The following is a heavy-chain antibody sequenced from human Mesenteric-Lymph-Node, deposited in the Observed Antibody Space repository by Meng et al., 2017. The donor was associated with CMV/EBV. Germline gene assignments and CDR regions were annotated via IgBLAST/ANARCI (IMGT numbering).Heavy chain of an antibody. V-gene: IGHV3-53*01. J-gene: IGHJ3*02. CDR2: IYSGGST. CDR3: AKDKWRGGDCNAFDI. D-gene: IGHD2-21*01. CDR1: EFTVSSHY. Sequence: GESLKISCAASEFTVSSHYMSWVRQAPGKGLEWVSVIYSGGSTYYADSVKGRFTISRDNSKNTLYLQMNSLRAEDTAVYYCAKDKWRGGDCNAFDIWGQGTMVTVSS.